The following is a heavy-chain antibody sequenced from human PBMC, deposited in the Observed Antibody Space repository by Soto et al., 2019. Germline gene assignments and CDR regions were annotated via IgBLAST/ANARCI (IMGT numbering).Heavy chain of an antibody. V-gene: IGHV4-59*01. CDR2: IYYSGST. J-gene: IGHJ5*02. Sequence: SETLSLTCTVSGGSINYYSWSWIRQPPGKGLEYIGYIYYSGSTNYNPSLKSRVTISVDTSKNQFSLKLSSVTAADTAVYYCARETLSLSGSYYKNWFDPCGQGTLVTVSS. CDR3: ARETLSLSGSYYKNWFDP. D-gene: IGHD3-10*01. CDR1: GGSINYYS.